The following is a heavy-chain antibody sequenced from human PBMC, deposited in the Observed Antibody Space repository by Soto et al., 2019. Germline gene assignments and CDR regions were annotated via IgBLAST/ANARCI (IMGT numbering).Heavy chain of an antibody. CDR2: INAGSGNT. V-gene: IGHV1-3*01. Sequence: QDQLVQSGAEMKKPGASVKVYCKATGYTFSAYTMNWVRQAPGQSLEWMGWINAGSGNTKYSQNFQGRVSITRDTSASTVYMELTGLTSEDTAVYYCARDTETLGPRANDALDIWGQGTMVTVSS. CDR3: ARDTETLGPRANDALDI. CDR1: GYTFSAYT. J-gene: IGHJ3*02. D-gene: IGHD3-3*02.